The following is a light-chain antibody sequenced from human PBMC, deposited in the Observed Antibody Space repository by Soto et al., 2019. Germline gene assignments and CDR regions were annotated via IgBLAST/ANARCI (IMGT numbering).Light chain of an antibody. V-gene: IGKV3-15*01. J-gene: IGKJ1*01. CDR2: DAS. CDR3: QQYGSSGT. Sequence: ETVMTQSPATLSVSPGERATLSRRASQSISSNLAWFQQKPGQAPRLLIYDASTMATGFPARFSGSGSGTEFTLTISSLQSEDFAVYYCQQYGSSGTFGQGTKVDIK. CDR1: QSISSN.